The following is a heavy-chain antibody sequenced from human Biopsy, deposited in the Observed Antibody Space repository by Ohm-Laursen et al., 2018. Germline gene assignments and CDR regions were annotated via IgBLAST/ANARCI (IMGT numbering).Heavy chain of an antibody. V-gene: IGHV4-59*01. CDR3: ARATNSTGWPYYYFYGMDV. J-gene: IGHJ6*02. CDR2: IYYSGST. Sequence: SETLSLTCPVSGGSIGSDYWSWIRQTPGKGLEWIGYIYYSGSTNYNPSLKSRVTISVDTSKNQFSLRLNSVTAADTAVYYCARATNSTGWPYYYFYGMDVWGQGTTVTVSS. CDR1: GGSIGSDY. D-gene: IGHD2/OR15-2a*01.